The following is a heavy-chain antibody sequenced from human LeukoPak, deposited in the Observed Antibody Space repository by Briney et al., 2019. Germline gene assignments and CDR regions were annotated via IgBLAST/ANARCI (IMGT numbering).Heavy chain of an antibody. J-gene: IGHJ4*02. CDR1: GYTFTSYG. Sequence: ASVKVSCKASGYTFTSYGISWVRQAPGQGLEWMGWISAYNGNTNYAQKLQGRDTMTTDTSTSTAYMELRSLRSDDTAVYYCARERGYSYGRGEFDYWGQGTLVTVSS. D-gene: IGHD5-18*01. CDR2: ISAYNGNT. V-gene: IGHV1-18*01. CDR3: ARERGYSYGRGEFDY.